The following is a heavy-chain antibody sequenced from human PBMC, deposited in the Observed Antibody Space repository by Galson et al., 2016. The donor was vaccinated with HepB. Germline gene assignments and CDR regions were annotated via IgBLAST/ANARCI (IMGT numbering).Heavy chain of an antibody. D-gene: IGHD4-17*01. CDR2: ISTDNGDI. V-gene: IGHV1-18*01. CDR3: ARTAVTGPSFFSF. CDR1: GYTFIHYG. J-gene: IGHJ4*02. Sequence: SVKVSCKASGYTFIHYGISWVRQAPGQGLEWTGWISTDNGDINYAQKFQGRLSMTTDTSTSTAYMELGSLRSDDSAVYYCARTAVTGPSFFSFWGQGTLVSVSS.